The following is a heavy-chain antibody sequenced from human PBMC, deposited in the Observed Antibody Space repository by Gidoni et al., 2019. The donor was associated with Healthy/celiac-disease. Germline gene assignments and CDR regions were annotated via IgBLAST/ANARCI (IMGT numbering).Heavy chain of an antibody. CDR2: ISSSSSYI. V-gene: IGHV3-21*01. CDR3: ARDGASSGWYDY. J-gene: IGHJ4*02. D-gene: IGHD6-19*01. CDR1: GFTFSSYS. Sequence: EVQLVESGGGLVKPGGSLRLSCAASGFTFSSYSMNWVRQAPGKGLEWVSSISSSSSYIYYADSVKGRFTISRDNAKNSLYLQMNSLRAEDTAVYYCARDGASSGWYDYWGQGTLVTVSS.